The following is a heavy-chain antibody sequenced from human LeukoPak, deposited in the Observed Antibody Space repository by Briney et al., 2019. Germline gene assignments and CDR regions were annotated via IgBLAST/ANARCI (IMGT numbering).Heavy chain of an antibody. CDR2: IKQDGSEK. D-gene: IGHD4-17*01. CDR3: ASSVWAYDDYYFDY. Sequence: GGSLRLSCAAPGFTFSRYWMSWVRQAPGKGLEWVANIKQDGSEKYYLDSVKGRFTISRDNSKNSLSLLMNSLRAEDTAVYYCASSVWAYDDYYFDYWGQGTLVTVSS. V-gene: IGHV3-7*01. CDR1: GFTFSRYW. J-gene: IGHJ4*02.